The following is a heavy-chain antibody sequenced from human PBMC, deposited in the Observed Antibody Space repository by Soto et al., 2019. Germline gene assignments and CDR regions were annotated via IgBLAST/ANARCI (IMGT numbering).Heavy chain of an antibody. J-gene: IGHJ4*02. CDR3: ARGEVGSSTSCYPY. V-gene: IGHV4-31*03. Sequence: QVQLQESRPGLVKPSQTLSLTCTVSGGSISSGGYYWSWIRQHPGKGLEWIGYIYYSGSTYYNPSLKSRVTISVDTSKNQFSLKLSSVTAADTAVYYCARGEVGSSTSCYPYWGQGTLVTVSS. CDR1: GGSISSGGYY. CDR2: IYYSGST. D-gene: IGHD2-2*01.